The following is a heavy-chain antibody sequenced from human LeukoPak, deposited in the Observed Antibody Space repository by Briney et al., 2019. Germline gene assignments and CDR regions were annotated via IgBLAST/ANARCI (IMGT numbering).Heavy chain of an antibody. V-gene: IGHV3-23*01. CDR2: ISGSGGST. CDR1: GFTFSSYA. D-gene: IGHD3-22*01. CDR3: AKDHEYYYDSSGYYYPYYFDY. J-gene: IGHJ4*02. Sequence: LGGSLRLSCAASGFTFSSYAMSWVRQAPGKGLEWVSAISGSGGSTYYADSVKGRFTISRDHSKNTLYLQMNSLRAEDTAVYYCAKDHEYYYDSSGYYYPYYFDYWGQGTLVTVSS.